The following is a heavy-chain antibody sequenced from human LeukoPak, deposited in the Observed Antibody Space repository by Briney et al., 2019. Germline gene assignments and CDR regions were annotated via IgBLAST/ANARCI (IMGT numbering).Heavy chain of an antibody. J-gene: IGHJ4*02. Sequence: GGSLRLSCAASGFTLSSHAMTWVRQASGKGLERVSSIRGSGGNTYYADSVKGRFPISRDNFQNTLYLQMNSLRAEDTAVYYCAKDYYDSSIFSAPHLFACWGQGTLVTVSS. V-gene: IGHV3-23*01. CDR1: GFTLSSHA. CDR3: AKDYYDSSIFSAPHLFAC. D-gene: IGHD3-22*01. CDR2: IRGSGGNT.